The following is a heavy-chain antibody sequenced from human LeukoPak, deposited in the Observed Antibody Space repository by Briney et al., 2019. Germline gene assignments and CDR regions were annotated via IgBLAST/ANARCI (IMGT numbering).Heavy chain of an antibody. D-gene: IGHD1-26*01. CDR2: INPSGGST. CDR1: GYTFTSYY. J-gene: IGHJ4*02. Sequence: ASVKVSCKASGYTFTSYYMHWVRQAPGQGLEWMGIINPSGGSTSYAQKFQGRVTMTRDMSTSTVYMELSSLRSEDTAVYDCARGSGSYYVLVYWGQGTLVTVSS. V-gene: IGHV1-46*01. CDR3: ARGSGSYYVLVY.